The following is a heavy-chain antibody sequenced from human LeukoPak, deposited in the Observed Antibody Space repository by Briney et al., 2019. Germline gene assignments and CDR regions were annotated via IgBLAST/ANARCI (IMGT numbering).Heavy chain of an antibody. V-gene: IGHV3-48*02. D-gene: IGHD3-10*01. Sequence: PGGSLRLSCAASGFTFSSYSMNWVRQAPGKGLEWISYISSSSGTIYYADSVKGRFTISRDNAKNSLYLQMNSLRDEDTAVYYCARYLWFGSSQRFDYWGQGTLVTASS. CDR1: GFTFSSYS. J-gene: IGHJ4*02. CDR2: ISSSSGTI. CDR3: ARYLWFGSSQRFDY.